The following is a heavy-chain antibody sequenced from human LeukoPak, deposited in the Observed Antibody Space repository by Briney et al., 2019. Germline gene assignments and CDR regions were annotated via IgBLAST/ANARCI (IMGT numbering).Heavy chain of an antibody. CDR2: IAYDGSNK. CDR1: GFTFGNFA. Sequence: GGSLRLSCAASGFTFGNFAMHWVRQAPGKGLEWVALIAYDGSNKYYTDSVKGRFTISRDNSKNTMSLQMNSLRAEDTAVYYCASKISADAFDIWGQGTMVTVSS. CDR3: ASKISADAFDI. D-gene: IGHD2/OR15-2a*01. V-gene: IGHV3-30-3*01. J-gene: IGHJ3*02.